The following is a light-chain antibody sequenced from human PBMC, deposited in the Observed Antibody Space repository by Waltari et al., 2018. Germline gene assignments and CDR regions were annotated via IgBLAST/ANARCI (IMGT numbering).Light chain of an antibody. CDR3: QHFYSYPSG. V-gene: IGKV1-13*02. CDR2: EAS. Sequence: AIQLTQSPSSLSASVGDRVTMTCRASQAISRSVAWFQQKPGKVPKLLIFEASYLEDGVPSRFSGSGGGTRFTLTISSLQPEDFATYYCQHFYSYPSGFGQGTRLEIK. J-gene: IGKJ5*01. CDR1: QAISRS.